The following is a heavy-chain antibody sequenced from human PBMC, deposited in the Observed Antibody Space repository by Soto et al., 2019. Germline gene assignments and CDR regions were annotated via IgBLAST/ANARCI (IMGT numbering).Heavy chain of an antibody. Sequence: QVPLVQSGAEVKKPGASVKVSCKASGYTFTSYAMHWVRQAPGQRLEWMGWINAGNGNTKYSQKFQGRVTITRDTSASTAYMELSSLRSEDTAVYYCAREGYCSGGSCSPVNDYWGQGTLVTVSS. CDR3: AREGYCSGGSCSPVNDY. D-gene: IGHD2-15*01. CDR2: INAGNGNT. CDR1: GYTFTSYA. J-gene: IGHJ4*02. V-gene: IGHV1-3*01.